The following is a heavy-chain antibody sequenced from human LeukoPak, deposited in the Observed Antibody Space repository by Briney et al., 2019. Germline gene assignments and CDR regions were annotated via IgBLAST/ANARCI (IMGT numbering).Heavy chain of an antibody. J-gene: IGHJ5*02. V-gene: IGHV4-31*03. Sequence: SQTLSLTCTVSGDPISSGGYHWTWIRQHPGKGLERIGYISYSGSTYYNPSLKSRVNISMDTSKNQFSLSLTSVTAADTAVYYCARDYGDYFRWFDPWGQGTLATVSS. CDR1: GDPISSGGYH. CDR2: ISYSGST. D-gene: IGHD4-17*01. CDR3: ARDYGDYFRWFDP.